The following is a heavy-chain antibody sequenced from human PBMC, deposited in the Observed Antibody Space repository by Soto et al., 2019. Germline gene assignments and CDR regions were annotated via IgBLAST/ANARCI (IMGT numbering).Heavy chain of an antibody. CDR2: MNPNSGNT. V-gene: IGHV1-8*01. J-gene: IGHJ6*03. CDR3: ARGSERYFDSNMDV. CDR1: GYTFTSYD. Sequence: ASVKVSCKASGYTFTSYDINWVRQATGQGLEWMGWMNPNSGNTGYAQKFQGRVTMTRNTSISTAYMELSSLRSEDTAVYYCARGSERYFDSNMDVWGKGTTVTVSS. D-gene: IGHD3-9*01.